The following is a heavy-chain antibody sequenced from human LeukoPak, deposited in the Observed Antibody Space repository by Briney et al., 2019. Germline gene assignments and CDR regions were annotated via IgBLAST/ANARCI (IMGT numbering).Heavy chain of an antibody. CDR3: ARVWAYGGNPYFDY. CDR1: GGSISSYY. J-gene: IGHJ4*02. Sequence: PSETLSLTCTVSGGSISSYYWSWIRQPPGKGLEWIGYIYYSGITNYNPSLKSRVTISVDTSKNQFSLKLSSMSAADTAVYYCARVWAYGGNPYFDYWGQGTLVTVSS. D-gene: IGHD4-23*01. CDR2: IYYSGIT. V-gene: IGHV4-59*01.